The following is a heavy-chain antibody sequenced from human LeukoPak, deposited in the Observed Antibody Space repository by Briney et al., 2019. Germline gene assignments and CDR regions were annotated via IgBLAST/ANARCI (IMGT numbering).Heavy chain of an antibody. D-gene: IGHD6-13*01. J-gene: IGHJ4*02. CDR3: AKSFPAAGTFGDY. CDR2: IYYSRST. CDR1: GGSISSSSYY. Sequence: SETLSLTCTVSGGSISSSSYYWGWIRQPPGKGLEWIGSIYYSRSTYYNPSLKSRVTISVDTSKNQFSLKLSSVTAADTAVYYCAKSFPAAGTFGDYWGQGTLVTVSS. V-gene: IGHV4-39*01.